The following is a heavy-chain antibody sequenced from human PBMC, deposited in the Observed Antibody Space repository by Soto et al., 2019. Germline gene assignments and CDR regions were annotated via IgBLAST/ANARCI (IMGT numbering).Heavy chain of an antibody. J-gene: IGHJ5*02. CDR3: ARSKPSYDFLGFDP. V-gene: IGHV2-70*11. D-gene: IGHD3-16*01. Sequence: PTLVNPTQTLTLTCTFSGFALTTTRMCVNWIRQPPGKALEWLARIDWDDDKYYSKSLKTRLTISKDTSKNQVVLTMTNMDPVDTATYFCARSKPSYDFLGFDPWGQGTLVTVSS. CDR1: GFALTTTRMC. CDR2: IDWDDDK.